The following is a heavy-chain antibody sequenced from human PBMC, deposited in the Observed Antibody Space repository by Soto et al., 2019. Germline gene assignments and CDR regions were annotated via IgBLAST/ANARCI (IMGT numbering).Heavy chain of an antibody. D-gene: IGHD2-8*01. V-gene: IGHV1-18*01. CDR2: ISAYNGNT. CDR3: ARAVLGYCTNGVCYKAYYYGMDV. CDR1: GYTFTSYG. J-gene: IGHJ6*02. Sequence: GASVKVSCKASGYTFTSYGISWVRQAPGQGLEWMGWISAYNGNTNYAQKLQGRVTMTTDTSTSTAYMELRSLRSDDTAVYYFARAVLGYCTNGVCYKAYYYGMDVWGQGTTVTVSS.